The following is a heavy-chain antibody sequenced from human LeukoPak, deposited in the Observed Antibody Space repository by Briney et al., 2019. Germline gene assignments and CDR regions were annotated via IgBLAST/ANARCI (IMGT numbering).Heavy chain of an antibody. CDR1: GGSISSGGYY. CDR3: ASMDPYGDYVGWYFDL. V-gene: IGHV4-31*03. CDR2: IYYSGST. D-gene: IGHD4-17*01. Sequence: SQTLSLTCTVSGGSISSGGYYWSWIRQHPGKGLEWIGYIYYSGSTYYNPSLKSRVTISVDTSKNQFSLKLSSVTAADTAVYYCASMDPYGDYVGWYFDLWGRGTLVTVSS. J-gene: IGHJ2*01.